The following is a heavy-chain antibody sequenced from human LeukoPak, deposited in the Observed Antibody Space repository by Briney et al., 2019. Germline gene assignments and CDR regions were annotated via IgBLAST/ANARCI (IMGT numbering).Heavy chain of an antibody. CDR1: GFTFDDYA. CDR2: ISWNSGSI. D-gene: IGHD6-19*01. CDR3: AKDSGSSGWFHFDY. Sequence: GGSLRLSCAASGFTFDDYAMHWVRQAPGQGLKWVSGISWNSGSIGYADSVKGRFTISRDNAKNSLYLQMNSLRAEDTALYYCAKDSGSSGWFHFDYWGQGTLVTVSS. J-gene: IGHJ4*02. V-gene: IGHV3-9*01.